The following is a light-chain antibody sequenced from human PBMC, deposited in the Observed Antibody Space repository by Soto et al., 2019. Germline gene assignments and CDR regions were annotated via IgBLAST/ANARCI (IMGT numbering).Light chain of an antibody. V-gene: IGKV1-39*01. CDR3: EQCFCPLLS. CDR2: DAS. Sequence: DIQLTQSPSSLSASVGDRVTITCRASQTISTYLTWFQQKPGNAPKVLIYDASTLQSGVPPRVSGSGSGAEFTVTITGLPPEDFAAYYYEQCFCPLLSCGGGTKVEIK. CDR1: QTISTY. J-gene: IGKJ4*01.